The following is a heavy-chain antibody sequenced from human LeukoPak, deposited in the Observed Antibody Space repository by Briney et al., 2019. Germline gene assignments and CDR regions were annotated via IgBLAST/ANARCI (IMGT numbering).Heavy chain of an antibody. D-gene: IGHD6-13*01. CDR1: GLTVSSNY. V-gene: IGHV3-53*01. Sequence: GGSLRLSCAASGLTVSSNYMSWVRQAPGKGLEWVSVIYSGGSTYYADSVKGRFTISRDNSKNTLYLQMNSLRAEDTAVYYCARARGAAAGPYYFDYWGQGTLVTVSS. CDR3: ARARGAAAGPYYFDY. CDR2: IYSGGST. J-gene: IGHJ4*02.